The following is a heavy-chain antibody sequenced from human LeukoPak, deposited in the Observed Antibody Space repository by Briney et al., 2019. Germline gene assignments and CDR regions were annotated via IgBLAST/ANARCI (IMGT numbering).Heavy chain of an antibody. J-gene: IGHJ6*03. CDR3: ARTKKDYYYMDV. V-gene: IGHV1-2*02. CDR2: INPNSGGT. Sequence: ASVKVSCKASGYTFTSYDINWVRQATGQGLEWMGWINPNSGGTNYAQKFQGRVTMTRDTSISTAYMELSRLRSDDTAVYYCARTKKDYYYMDVWGKGTTVTVSS. CDR1: GYTFTSYD.